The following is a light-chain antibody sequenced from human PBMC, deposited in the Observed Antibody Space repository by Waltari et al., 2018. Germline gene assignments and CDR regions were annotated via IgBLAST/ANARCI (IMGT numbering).Light chain of an antibody. V-gene: IGLV2-14*01. Sequence: QSAPTQPPSVSGSPGQSVTITCTGTSSDVGAYNYVSWYQQHPGKAPKLVSYHFSNRPSGGSVRFAGSKSGNTASLTISGLQAEDEADYYFCSYTTSTTFLFGGGTRLTVL. CDR3: CSYTTSTTFL. CDR1: SSDVGAYNY. CDR2: HFS. J-gene: IGLJ2*01.